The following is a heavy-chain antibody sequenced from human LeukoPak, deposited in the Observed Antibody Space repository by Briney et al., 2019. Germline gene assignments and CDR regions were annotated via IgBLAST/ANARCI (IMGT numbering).Heavy chain of an antibody. CDR3: AKDEYSSSPYYYYGMDV. CDR1: GFTFSNAW. Sequence: GGSLRLSCTASGFTFSNAWMSWVRQAPGKGLEWVGRIKSKPAGGSTDYAAPIKGRFTISRDDSKNTLYLQVNSLKVEDTAVYYCAKDEYSSSPYYYYGMDVWGQGTTVTVSS. CDR2: IKSKPAGGST. J-gene: IGHJ6*02. D-gene: IGHD6-6*01. V-gene: IGHV3-15*01.